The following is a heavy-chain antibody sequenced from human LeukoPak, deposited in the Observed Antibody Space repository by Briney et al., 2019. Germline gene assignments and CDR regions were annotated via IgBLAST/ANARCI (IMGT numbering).Heavy chain of an antibody. V-gene: IGHV4-59*01. D-gene: IGHD3-10*01. CDR3: ASGITMVRGVGGPFDY. Sequence: SETLSLTCTVSGGPISIYYWSWIRQPPGKGLEWIGYIYYSGNTNYNPSLKSRVTISVDTSKNQFSLKLSSVTAADTAVYYCASGITMVRGVGGPFDYWGQGTLVTVSS. CDR2: IYYSGNT. CDR1: GGPISIYY. J-gene: IGHJ4*02.